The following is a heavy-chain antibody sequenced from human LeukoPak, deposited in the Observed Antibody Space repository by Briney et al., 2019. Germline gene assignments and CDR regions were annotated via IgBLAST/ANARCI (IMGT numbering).Heavy chain of an antibody. CDR2: IRYDGSNK. CDR1: GFTFSSYG. V-gene: IGHV3-30*02. D-gene: IGHD6-19*01. J-gene: IGHJ4*02. Sequence: PGGSLRLSCAASGFTFSSYGMHWVRQAPGKGLEWVAFIRYDGSNKYYADSVEGRFTISRDNSKNTLYLQMNSLRAEDTAVYYCAKGDSSGWYPSFDYWGQGTLVTVSS. CDR3: AKGDSSGWYPSFDY.